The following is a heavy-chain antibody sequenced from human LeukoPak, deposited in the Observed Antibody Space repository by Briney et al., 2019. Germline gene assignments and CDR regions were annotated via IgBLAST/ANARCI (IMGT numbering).Heavy chain of an antibody. V-gene: IGHV3-7*01. CDR1: GFSFSTSW. CDR2: IKKDGSEE. D-gene: IGHD6-19*01. J-gene: IGHJ4*02. Sequence: GGSLRLSCTASGFSFSTSWMSWVRQTPGKGLEWVANIKKDGSEEYYVDSVKTRFTISRDNAKNSLYLQLNSLIVEDTAVYYCARLSTAVAGGDHWGQGTLVTVSS. CDR3: ARLSTAVAGGDH.